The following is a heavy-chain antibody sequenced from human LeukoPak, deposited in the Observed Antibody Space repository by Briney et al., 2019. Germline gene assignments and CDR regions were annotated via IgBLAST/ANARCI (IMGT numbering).Heavy chain of an antibody. CDR2: ISYSGST. V-gene: IGHV4-30-2*01. D-gene: IGHD4-17*01. CDR3: ARAFPYGSWFDP. CDR1: GGSISSGDYS. Sequence: PSETLSLICVVSGGSISSGDYSWSWIRQPPGKGLEWIGYISYSGSTYFDPSLKSRVTISVDRSKNQFSLKLTSVTAADTAVYYCARAFPYGSWFDPWGQGTLVTVSS. J-gene: IGHJ5*02.